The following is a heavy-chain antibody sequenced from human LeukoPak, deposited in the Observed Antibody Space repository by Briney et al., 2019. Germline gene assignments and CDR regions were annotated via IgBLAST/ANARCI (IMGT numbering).Heavy chain of an antibody. CDR3: ARGDDSGYYDYFDY. J-gene: IGHJ4*02. Sequence: GGSLRLSCAASGLTVDSNYLSWVRQAPGKGLEWVSTIYTGGNTYYAASVKGRFTISRDFSKNTVFLHMNSLRAEDTAMYYCARGDDSGYYDYFDYWGQGALVTVSS. CDR2: IYTGGNT. D-gene: IGHD3-22*01. V-gene: IGHV3-53*01. CDR1: GLTVDSNY.